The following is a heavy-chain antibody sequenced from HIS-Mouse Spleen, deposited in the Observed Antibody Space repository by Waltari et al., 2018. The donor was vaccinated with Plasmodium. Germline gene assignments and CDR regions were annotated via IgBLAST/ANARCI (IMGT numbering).Heavy chain of an antibody. D-gene: IGHD6-13*01. CDR1: GFTCSSYW. J-gene: IGHJ2*01. Sequence: EVQLVESGGGLVQPGGSLRLSCAVSGFTCSSYWMRWVRQAPGKGLEWVANIKQDGSEKYYVDSVKGRFTISRDNAKNSLYLQMNSLRAEDTAVYYCASSWYWYFDLWGRGTLVTVSS. CDR2: IKQDGSEK. CDR3: ASSWYWYFDL. V-gene: IGHV3-7*01.